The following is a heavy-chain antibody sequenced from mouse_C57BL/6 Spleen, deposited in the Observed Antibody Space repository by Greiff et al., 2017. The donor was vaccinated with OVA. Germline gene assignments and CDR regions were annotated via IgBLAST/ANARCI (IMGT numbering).Heavy chain of an antibody. J-gene: IGHJ4*01. V-gene: IGHV5-16*01. CDR3: AREGGSSYSAMDY. CDR1: GFTFSDYY. Sequence: EVMLVESEGGLVQPGSSMKLSCTASGFTFSDYYMAWVRQVPEKGLEWVANINYDGSSTYYLDSLKSRFIISRDNAKNILYLQMSSLKSEDTATYYCAREGGSSYSAMDYWGQGTSVTVSS. CDR2: INYDGSST. D-gene: IGHD1-1*01.